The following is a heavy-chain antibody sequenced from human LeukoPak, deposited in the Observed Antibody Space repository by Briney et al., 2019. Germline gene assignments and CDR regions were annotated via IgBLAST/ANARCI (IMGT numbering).Heavy chain of an antibody. J-gene: IGHJ4*02. Sequence: SETLSLTCTVSGGSISSGGYYWSWIRQHPGKGLEWIGYIYYSGSTYYNPSLKSRVTISVDTSKNQFSLKLSSVTAADTAVYYCARDHYGSGTNDYWGQGTLVTVSS. CDR2: IYYSGST. CDR3: ARDHYGSGTNDY. CDR1: GGSISSGGYY. V-gene: IGHV4-61*08. D-gene: IGHD3-10*01.